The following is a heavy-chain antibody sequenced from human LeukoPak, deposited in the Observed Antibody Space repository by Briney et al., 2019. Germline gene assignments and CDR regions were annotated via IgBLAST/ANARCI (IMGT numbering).Heavy chain of an antibody. CDR2: IHSDDNT. V-gene: IGHV3-53*01. J-gene: IGHJ6*02. D-gene: IGHD3-10*01. CDR1: AFSVTSNC. Sequence: GGSLRLSCVASAFSVTSNCMTWVRQAPGEGLEWVSVIHSDDNTYYSDSVKGRFTISRDSSKNTVYLQMNNLRAEDTAVYYCARERIYFGSGGDLRDARLFYYYGMDVWGQGTTVTVSS. CDR3: ARERIYFGSGGDLRDARLFYYYGMDV.